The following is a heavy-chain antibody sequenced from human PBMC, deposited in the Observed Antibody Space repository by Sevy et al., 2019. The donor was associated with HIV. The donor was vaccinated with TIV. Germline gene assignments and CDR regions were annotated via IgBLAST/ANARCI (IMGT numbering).Heavy chain of an antibody. J-gene: IGHJ4*02. CDR1: GFTFSDYW. CDR3: ARLKLHYDPYYFDL. D-gene: IGHD3-16*01. Sequence: GGSLRLSCAASGFTFSDYWMSWVRRAPEKGLEWVAITKQDGSKKYYVDSVKGRFIMSRDNAKNSLYLEMNSLRAEDTAVYYCARLKLHYDPYYFDLWGQGTLVTVSS. CDR2: TKQDGSKK. V-gene: IGHV3-7*01.